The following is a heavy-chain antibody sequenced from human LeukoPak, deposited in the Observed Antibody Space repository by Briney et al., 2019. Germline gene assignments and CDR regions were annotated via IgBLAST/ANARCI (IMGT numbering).Heavy chain of an antibody. CDR2: ISYDGSNK. CDR1: GFTFSSYA. Sequence: GGSLRLSCAASGFTFSSYAMSWVRQAPGKGLEWVAVISYDGSNKYYADSVKGRFTISRDNSKNTLYLQMNSLRAEDTAVYYCAKDPERITGTSRFDYWGQGTLVTVSS. D-gene: IGHD1-7*01. V-gene: IGHV3-30*18. J-gene: IGHJ4*02. CDR3: AKDPERITGTSRFDY.